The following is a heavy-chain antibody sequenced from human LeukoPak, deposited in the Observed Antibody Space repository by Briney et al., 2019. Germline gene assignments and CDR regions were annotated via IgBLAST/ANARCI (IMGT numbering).Heavy chain of an antibody. CDR2: INPNNGGT. Sequence: GASVKVSCKASGYTFTGYYIHWVRQAPGQGLEWMGWINPNNGGTNYAQKFQGRVTMTRDTSISTAYMELSRLRSDDTAVYYCAQTEGYCSGGSCYARDYWGQGTLVTVSS. J-gene: IGHJ4*02. D-gene: IGHD2-15*01. CDR3: AQTEGYCSGGSCYARDY. CDR1: GYTFTGYY. V-gene: IGHV1-2*02.